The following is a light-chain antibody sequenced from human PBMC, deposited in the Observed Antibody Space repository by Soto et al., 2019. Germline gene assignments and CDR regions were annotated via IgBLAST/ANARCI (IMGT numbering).Light chain of an antibody. J-gene: IGKJ5*01. CDR1: QSVRTK. V-gene: IGKV3-15*01. CDR2: GAS. Sequence: EIVMTQSPATLPVSPGEGATLSCRASQSVRTKLAWYQQKAGQAPRLLIYGASTRATGVSDRFSGSGSGTEYTLTISSLQSEDFAVYYCQQYDTWTSITFGQGTRLEIK. CDR3: QQYDTWTSIT.